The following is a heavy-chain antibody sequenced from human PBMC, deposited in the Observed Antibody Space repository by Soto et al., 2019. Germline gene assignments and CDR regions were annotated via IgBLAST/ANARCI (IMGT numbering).Heavy chain of an antibody. V-gene: IGHV1-18*01. CDR3: ARGGYDFWSGYLEAFDY. D-gene: IGHD3-3*01. Sequence: GASVKVSCKDSGYTFTSYGISWVRQAPGQGLEWMGWISAYNGNTNYAQKLQGRVTMTTDTSTSTAYMELRSLRSDDTAVYYCARGGYDFWSGYLEAFDYWGQGTLVTVSS. CDR1: GYTFTSYG. CDR2: ISAYNGNT. J-gene: IGHJ4*02.